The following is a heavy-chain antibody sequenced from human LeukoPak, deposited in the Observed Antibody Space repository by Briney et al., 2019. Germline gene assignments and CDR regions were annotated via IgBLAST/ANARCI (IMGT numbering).Heavy chain of an antibody. V-gene: IGHV1-18*01. CDR1: GYTFTSYG. Sequence: GASVKVPCKASGYTFTSYGISWVRQAPGQGLEWMGWISAYNGNTNYAQKLQGRVTMTTDTSTSTAYMELRSLRSDDTAVYYCARAYNWNDGYYYYYYYMDVWGKGTTVTISS. D-gene: IGHD1-1*01. CDR3: ARAYNWNDGYYYYYYYMDV. CDR2: ISAYNGNT. J-gene: IGHJ6*03.